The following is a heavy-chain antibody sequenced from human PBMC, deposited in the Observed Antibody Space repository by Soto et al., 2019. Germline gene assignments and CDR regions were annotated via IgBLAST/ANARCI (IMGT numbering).Heavy chain of an antibody. CDR2: INPYNGNT. CDR3: TRWKETFPDY. D-gene: IGHD1-1*01. Sequence: ASVKVDCXASGYRNTRYGISWVRQAPGQGLEWMGWINPYNGNTNYAQKLQGRVTMTTDTSTSTAYMELNSLKSDDSPVYYCTRWKETFPDYWGQGTLVTVSS. V-gene: IGHV1-18*01. J-gene: IGHJ4*02. CDR1: GYRNTRYG.